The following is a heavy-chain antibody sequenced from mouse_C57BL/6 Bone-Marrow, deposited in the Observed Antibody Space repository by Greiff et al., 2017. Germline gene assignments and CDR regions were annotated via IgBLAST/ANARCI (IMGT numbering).Heavy chain of an antibody. D-gene: IGHD1-1*01. V-gene: IGHV1-69*01. CDR1: GYTFTSYW. CDR3: ARERGFITTVVVPFDY. J-gene: IGHJ2*01. CDR2: IDPSDSYT. Sequence: VQLQQSGAELVMPGASVKLSCKASGYTFTSYWMHWVKQRPGQGLEWIGEIDPSDSYTNYNQKFKGKSPLTVDKSSSTAYMQLSSLTSEDSAVYYCARERGFITTVVVPFDYWGQGTTLTVSS.